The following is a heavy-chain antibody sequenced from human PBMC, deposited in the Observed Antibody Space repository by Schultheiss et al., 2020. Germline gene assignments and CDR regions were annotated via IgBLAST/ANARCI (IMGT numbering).Heavy chain of an antibody. Sequence: ASVKVSCKASGYTFTGYYMHWVRQAPGQGLEWMGIINPSGGSTSYAQKFQGRVTMTRDTSTSTVYMELSSLRSEDTAVYYCARDLRLITMIVVVNGMDVWGQGNTGTVSS. CDR3: ARDLRLITMIVVVNGMDV. CDR2: INPSGGST. D-gene: IGHD3-22*01. CDR1: GYTFTGYY. V-gene: IGHV1-46*01. J-gene: IGHJ6*02.